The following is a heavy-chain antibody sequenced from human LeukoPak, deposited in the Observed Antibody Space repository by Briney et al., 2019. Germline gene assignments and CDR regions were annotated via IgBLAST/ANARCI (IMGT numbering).Heavy chain of an antibody. Sequence: PGGSLRLSCAASGFTFSSYSMNWVRQAPGKGLEWVSSISSSSSYIYYADSVKGRFTISRDNAKNSLYLQMNSLRAEDTAVYYCARGEYSSGWASDYWGQGTLVTVSS. V-gene: IGHV3-21*01. CDR2: ISSSSSYI. J-gene: IGHJ4*02. CDR1: GFTFSSYS. CDR3: ARGEYSSGWASDY. D-gene: IGHD6-25*01.